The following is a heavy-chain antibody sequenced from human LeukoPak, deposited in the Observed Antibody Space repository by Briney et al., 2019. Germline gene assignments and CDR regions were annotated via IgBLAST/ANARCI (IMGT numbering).Heavy chain of an antibody. CDR1: GFTFGNCA. CDR2: MSFDGSVE. CDR3: GRGGGFYDILTGPIWFDP. D-gene: IGHD3-9*01. J-gene: IGHJ5*02. Sequence: PGGSLRLSCAASGFTFGNCAMHWVRQTPGRGLEWLGVMSFDGSVEHYADSVKGRFTISRDNSKSMLFLQMNRLRADDTAVYYCGRGGGFYDILTGPIWFDPSGQGTLVTASS. V-gene: IGHV3-30*04.